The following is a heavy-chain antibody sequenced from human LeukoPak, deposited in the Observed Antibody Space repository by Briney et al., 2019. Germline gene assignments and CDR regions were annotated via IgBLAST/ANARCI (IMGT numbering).Heavy chain of an antibody. CDR1: GFTFSSYG. Sequence: GRSLRLSCAASGFTFSSYGTHWVRQAPGKGLEWVAVIWYDGSNKYYADSVKGRFTISRDNSKNTLYLQMNSLRAEDTAVYYCARGPSYYYDSSGDYWGQGTLVTVSS. D-gene: IGHD3-22*01. CDR3: ARGPSYYYDSSGDY. J-gene: IGHJ4*02. CDR2: IWYDGSNK. V-gene: IGHV3-33*01.